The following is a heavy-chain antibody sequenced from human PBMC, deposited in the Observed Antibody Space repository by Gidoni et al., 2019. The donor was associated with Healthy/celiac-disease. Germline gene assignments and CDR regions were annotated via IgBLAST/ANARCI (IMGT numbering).Heavy chain of an antibody. V-gene: IGHV1-18*01. CDR3: AGGATVVGGYYYYGMDV. Sequence: QVQLVQSGAEVKKPGASVKVACKASGSPFTSYGISWVLQAPGQGLEWMGLISAYNGNANEAQKLQGRFTMTTDTATSTAYMELRRLRSDDSAVYYCAGGATVVGGYYYYGMDVWGQGTTVTVSS. J-gene: IGHJ6*02. CDR2: ISAYNGNA. CDR1: GSPFTSYG. D-gene: IGHD6-19*01.